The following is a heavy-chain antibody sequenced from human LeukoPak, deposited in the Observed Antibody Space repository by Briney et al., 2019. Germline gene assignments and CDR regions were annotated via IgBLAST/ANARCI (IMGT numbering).Heavy chain of an antibody. J-gene: IGHJ3*02. V-gene: IGHV3-74*01. Sequence: GGSLRLSCAASGFTFSSYWMHWVRQAPGKGLVWVSRINSDGSSTSYADSVKGRFTISRDNAKNTLYLQMNSLRAEDTAVYYRARSKPEDYGDYVFAFDIWGQGTMVTVSS. CDR3: ARSKPEDYGDYVFAFDI. CDR1: GFTFSSYW. D-gene: IGHD4-17*01. CDR2: INSDGSST.